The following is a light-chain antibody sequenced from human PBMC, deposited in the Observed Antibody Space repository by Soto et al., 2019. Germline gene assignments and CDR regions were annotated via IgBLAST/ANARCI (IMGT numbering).Light chain of an antibody. Sequence: DIQMSQSPSSLSASVGDSVTITCRASETIIDYLNWYQQQPGEAPKLLIFSASSLHSGVPSRFRGSGSGTHFTLTISSLQPEDFATYFCQQSFSAPRTFGQRTKLQAK. CDR3: QQSFSAPRT. CDR1: ETIIDY. CDR2: SAS. V-gene: IGKV1-39*01. J-gene: IGKJ2*01.